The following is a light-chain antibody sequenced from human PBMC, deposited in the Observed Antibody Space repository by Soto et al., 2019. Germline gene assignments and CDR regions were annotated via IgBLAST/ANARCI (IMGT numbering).Light chain of an antibody. CDR3: QQYGSSPLT. CDR2: GAS. J-gene: IGKJ3*01. CDR1: QSVYSNY. V-gene: IGKV3-20*01. Sequence: EIVLTQSPGTLSLSPGERATLSCRASQSVYSNYLAWYQQKPGQSPRLLMYGASTRVTGIPDRFSGSASGTDFTLTISRLEPEDFALYYCQQYGSSPLTFGAGTKVDIK.